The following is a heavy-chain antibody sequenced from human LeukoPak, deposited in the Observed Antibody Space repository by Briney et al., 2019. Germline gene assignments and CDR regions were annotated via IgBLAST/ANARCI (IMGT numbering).Heavy chain of an antibody. D-gene: IGHD3-22*01. CDR3: ARRGYYYDSSGYEYYFDY. J-gene: IGHJ4*02. Sequence: GRSLRLSCAASGFTFSSYAMHWVRQAPGKGLEWVAVISYDGSNKYYADSVKGRFTISRDNSKNTLYLQMSSLRAEDTAVYYCARRGYYYDSSGYEYYFDYWGQGTLVTVSS. V-gene: IGHV3-30*04. CDR1: GFTFSSYA. CDR2: ISYDGSNK.